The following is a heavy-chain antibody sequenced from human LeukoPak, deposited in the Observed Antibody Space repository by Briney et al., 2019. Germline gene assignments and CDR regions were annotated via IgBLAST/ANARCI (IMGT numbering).Heavy chain of an antibody. CDR2: IIPIFGTA. Sequence: ASVKVSCKASGGTFSSYAISWVRQAPGQGLEWMGGIIPIFGTANYAQKFQGRVTNTTDESTSTAYMELSSLRSDDSAVYYCARDIVVAMDVWGTGTTVTVSS. D-gene: IGHD2-2*01. J-gene: IGHJ6*03. CDR3: ARDIVVAMDV. CDR1: GGTFSSYA. V-gene: IGHV1-69*05.